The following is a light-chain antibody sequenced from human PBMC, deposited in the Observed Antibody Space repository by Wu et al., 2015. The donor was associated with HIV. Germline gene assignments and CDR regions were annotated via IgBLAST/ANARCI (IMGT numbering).Light chain of an antibody. V-gene: IGKV1-9*01. Sequence: IQLTQSPSSLSASLGDRVTITCRASQDISIFLAWYQQKPGKAPKLLIYGASTLQSDVPSRFSGSGSGTDFSLTINGLDPEDFAFYFCQQYGSSPITFGPGTRLDMK. CDR1: QDISIF. CDR2: GAS. J-gene: IGKJ5*01. CDR3: QQYGSSPIT.